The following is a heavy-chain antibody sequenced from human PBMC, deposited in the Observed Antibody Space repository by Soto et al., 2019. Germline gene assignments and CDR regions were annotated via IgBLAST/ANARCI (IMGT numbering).Heavy chain of an antibody. Sequence: PGGSLRLSCAASGFTFSNSGMHWVRQTPGKGLEWVALVSLDGTNKYYADSVKGRFTISRDNSKNTLYLQMNSLRAEDTAVYYCARDRSITMIVVVITGPDYWGQGTLVTVSS. J-gene: IGHJ4*02. D-gene: IGHD3-22*01. CDR1: GFTFSNSG. CDR3: ARDRSITMIVVVITGPDY. CDR2: VSLDGTNK. V-gene: IGHV3-30*03.